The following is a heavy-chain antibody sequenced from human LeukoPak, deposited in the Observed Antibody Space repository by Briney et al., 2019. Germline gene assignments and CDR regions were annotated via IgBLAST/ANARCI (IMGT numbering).Heavy chain of an antibody. D-gene: IGHD3-22*01. V-gene: IGHV3-48*03. CDR1: GFTFSNYE. Sequence: PAGSLRLSCAASGFTFSNYEMNWVRQAPGKGLQWVSYISSSGSTIYYADSVKGRFTISRDNARNSLYLQMNGLRAEDTAVYYCARAEDYYDSLGYYLGYWGQGTLVTVSS. CDR2: ISSSGSTI. CDR3: ARAEDYYDSLGYYLGY. J-gene: IGHJ4*02.